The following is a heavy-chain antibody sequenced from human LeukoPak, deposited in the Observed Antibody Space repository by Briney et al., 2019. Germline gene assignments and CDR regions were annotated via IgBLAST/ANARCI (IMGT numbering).Heavy chain of an antibody. J-gene: IGHJ4*02. V-gene: IGHV1-2*02. CDR3: ARDYYDSSGSDY. CDR2: INPNSGGT. Sequence: ASVKVSCKASGYTFTGYYMHWVRPAPGQGLEWMGWINPNSGGTNYAQKFQGRVTMTRDTSISTAYMELSRLRSDDTAVYYCARDYYDSSGSDYWGQGTLVTVSS. D-gene: IGHD3-22*01. CDR1: GYTFTGYY.